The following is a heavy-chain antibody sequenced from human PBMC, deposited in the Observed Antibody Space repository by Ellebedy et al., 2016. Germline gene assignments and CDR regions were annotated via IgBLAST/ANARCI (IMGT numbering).Heavy chain of an antibody. CDR3: ARDGREWSRDC. CDR2: ITFSGTGT. CDR1: GFTFSVAG. Sequence: GESLKISXAASGFTFSVAGMTWVRQAPGKGLEWVATITFSGTGTYYGDSVKGRFIISRDNTKKSVFLQMNNLGVEDTAVYYCARDGREWSRDCWGQGTLVTVSS. D-gene: IGHD3-3*01. V-gene: IGHV3-21*01. J-gene: IGHJ4*02.